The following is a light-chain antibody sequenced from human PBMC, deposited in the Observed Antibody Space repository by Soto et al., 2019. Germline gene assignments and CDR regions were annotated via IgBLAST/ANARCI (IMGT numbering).Light chain of an antibody. V-gene: IGKV1-39*01. CDR1: QSISSY. CDR3: QQSYSTPLT. Sequence: DIQMTQSPSSLSASVGDRVTITCRASQSISSYLNWYQQKPGKAPKLLIYAASSLQSGVPSRFSGSGSGTDFTLTISSLQPEDCATYYCQQSYSTPLTLGQGTKVEIK. CDR2: AAS. J-gene: IGKJ1*01.